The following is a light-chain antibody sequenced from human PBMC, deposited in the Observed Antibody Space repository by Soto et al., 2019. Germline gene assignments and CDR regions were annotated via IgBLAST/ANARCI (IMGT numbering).Light chain of an antibody. CDR2: EVS. CDR1: SSDVGGYNY. Sequence: QSALTQPASVSGSRGQSITISCTGTSSDVGGYNYVSWYQQHPGKAPKLMIYEVSNRPSGVSNRFSGSKSGNTASLTISGLQAEDEADYYCSSYTSSSTPDVFGTGTKVTVL. J-gene: IGLJ1*01. CDR3: SSYTSSSTPDV. V-gene: IGLV2-14*01.